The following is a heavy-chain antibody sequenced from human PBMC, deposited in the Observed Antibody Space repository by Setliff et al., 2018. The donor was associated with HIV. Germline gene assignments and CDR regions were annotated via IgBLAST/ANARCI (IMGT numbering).Heavy chain of an antibody. J-gene: IGHJ6*03. CDR2: ISSSSSYI. Sequence: AGGSLRLSCAASGFTFSSYSMNWVRQAPGKGLEWVSSISSSSSYIYYADSVKGRFTISRDNAKNSLYLQMNSLRAEDTAVYYCARDGSGSYYGILNYYYYYMDVWGKGTTVTVSS. CDR3: ARDGSGSYYGILNYYYYYMDV. D-gene: IGHD3-10*01. CDR1: GFTFSSYS. V-gene: IGHV3-21*01.